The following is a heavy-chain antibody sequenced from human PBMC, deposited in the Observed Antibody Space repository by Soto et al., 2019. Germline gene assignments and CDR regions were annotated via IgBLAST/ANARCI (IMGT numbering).Heavy chain of an antibody. CDR3: ARRGPGTYFDY. V-gene: IGHV3-23*01. CDR2: VSGSGGST. CDR1: GFTFSSYA. J-gene: IGHJ4*02. Sequence: EVQLLESGGGLVQPGGSLRLSCAASGFTFSSYAMRWVRQAPGKGLEWVSAVSGSGGSTYYADSVKGRFTISRDNSKNTLCLQMNSLRAEDTAVYYCARRGPGTYFDYWGQGTLVTVSS. D-gene: IGHD6-13*01.